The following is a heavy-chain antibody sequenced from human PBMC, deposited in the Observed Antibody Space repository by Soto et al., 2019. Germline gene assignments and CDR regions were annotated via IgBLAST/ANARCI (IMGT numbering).Heavy chain of an antibody. D-gene: IGHD1-26*01. CDR1: GGSISTSNW. CDR2: IYHSGST. V-gene: IGHV4-4*02. Sequence: SETLSLTCAVSGGSISTSNWWSWVRQPPGRGLEWIGEIYHSGSTNYNPSLKSRVTISVDTSKNQFSLKLSSVTAADTAVYYCATQEVGGSYVYTFDPWGQGTLVTVSS. J-gene: IGHJ5*02. CDR3: ATQEVGGSYVYTFDP.